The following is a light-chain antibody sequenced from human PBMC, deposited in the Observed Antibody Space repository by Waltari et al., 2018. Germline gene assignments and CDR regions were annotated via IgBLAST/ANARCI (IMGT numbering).Light chain of an antibody. CDR3: QAWDSSTVV. CDR1: ELGDYF. J-gene: IGLJ2*01. CDR2: QAS. V-gene: IGLV3-1*01. Sequence: SYELTQPPSVSVSPGQTASITCSGDELGDYFACWYQQKPGQSPVLVIYQASKRPSGIPERVSGSNSGNTATLTISGTQAMDEADYYCQAWDSSTVVFGGGTKLTVL.